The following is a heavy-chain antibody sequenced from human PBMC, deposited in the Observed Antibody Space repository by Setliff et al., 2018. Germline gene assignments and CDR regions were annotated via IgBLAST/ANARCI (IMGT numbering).Heavy chain of an antibody. V-gene: IGHV4-59*08. D-gene: IGHD6-13*01. J-gene: IGHJ6*02. CDR2: ISYSGST. CDR1: GVSVSGYF. Sequence: SETLSLTCSVSGVSVSGYFWSWVRQPPGKPLEWIGYISYSGSTNYIPSLKTRVSISEDTSRNQISLRLLSVSAADTAVYYCARSAGYSSSWYNYYYGMDVWGQGTTVTVSS. CDR3: ARSAGYSSSWYNYYYGMDV.